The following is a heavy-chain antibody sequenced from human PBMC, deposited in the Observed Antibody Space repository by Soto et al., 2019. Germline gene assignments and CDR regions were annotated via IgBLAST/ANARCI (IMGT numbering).Heavy chain of an antibody. V-gene: IGHV4-31*03. CDR2: IYYSGST. CDR1: GGSISSGGYY. J-gene: IGHJ4*02. CDR3: ARGYCSGGSCSGGHYFDY. D-gene: IGHD2-15*01. Sequence: QVQLQESGPGLVKPSQTLSLTRTVSGGSISSGGYYWSWIRQHPGKGLEWIGYIYYSGSTYYNPSLKSRVTISVDTSKNQFSLKLSSVTAADTAVYYCARGYCSGGSCSGGHYFDYWGQGTLVTVSS.